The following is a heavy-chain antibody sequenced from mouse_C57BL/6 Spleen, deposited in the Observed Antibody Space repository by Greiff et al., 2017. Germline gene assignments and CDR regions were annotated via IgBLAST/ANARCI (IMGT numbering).Heavy chain of an antibody. V-gene: IGHV1-18*01. Sequence: EVQLQQSGPELVKPGASVTIPCKASGYTFTDYNMDWVKQSHGKSLEWIGDINPNNGGTIYNQKFKGKATLTVDKSSSTAYMELRSLTSEDTAVYYCARKDGYYDAMDYWGQGTSVTVSS. CDR3: ARKDGYYDAMDY. CDR2: INPNNGGT. J-gene: IGHJ4*01. D-gene: IGHD2-3*01. CDR1: GYTFTDYN.